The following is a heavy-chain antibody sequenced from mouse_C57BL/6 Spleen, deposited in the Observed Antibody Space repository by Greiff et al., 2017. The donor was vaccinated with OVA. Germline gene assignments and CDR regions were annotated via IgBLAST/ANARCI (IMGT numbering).Heavy chain of an antibody. CDR2: ISSGSSTI. CDR3: ARIYYYGSSYGVDY. Sequence: EVKLVESGGGLVKPGGSLKLSCAASGFTFSDYGMHWVRQAPEMGLEWVAYISSGSSTIYYADTVKGRFTISRDNAKNTLFLQMTSLRSEDTAMYYCARIYYYGSSYGVDYWGQGTTLTVSS. D-gene: IGHD1-1*01. J-gene: IGHJ2*01. V-gene: IGHV5-17*01. CDR1: GFTFSDYG.